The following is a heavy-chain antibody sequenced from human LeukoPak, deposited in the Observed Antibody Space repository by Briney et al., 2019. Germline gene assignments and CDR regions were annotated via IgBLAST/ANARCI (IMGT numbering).Heavy chain of an antibody. D-gene: IGHD3-22*01. Sequence: PGGSLRLSCAASGFTFSSNAMSWVRQAPGKGLEWVSVITGNGGRTYYADSVKGRFTNYRDNSKNTLCLQMGSLRAEDMAVYYCARKYDSSGYYYVGAFDIWGQGTMVGVSS. CDR2: ITGNGGRT. V-gene: IGHV3-23*01. J-gene: IGHJ3*02. CDR3: ARKYDSSGYYYVGAFDI. CDR1: GFTFSSNA.